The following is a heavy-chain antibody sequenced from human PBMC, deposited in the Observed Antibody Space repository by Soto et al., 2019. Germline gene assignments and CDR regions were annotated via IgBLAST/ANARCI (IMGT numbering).Heavy chain of an antibody. CDR1: GGSISSYY. CDR3: AGIPYYYDSSGPY. V-gene: IGHV4-59*01. Sequence: SETLSLTCTVSGGSISSYYWSWIRQPPGKGLEWIGYIYYSGSTNYNPSLKSRVTISVDTSKNQFSLKLSSVTAADTAVYYCAGIPYYYDSSGPYWGQGTLVTVYS. D-gene: IGHD3-22*01. CDR2: IYYSGST. J-gene: IGHJ4*02.